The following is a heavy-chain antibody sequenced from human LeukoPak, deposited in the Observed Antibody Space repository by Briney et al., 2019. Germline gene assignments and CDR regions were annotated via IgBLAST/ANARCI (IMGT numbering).Heavy chain of an antibody. J-gene: IGHJ5*02. CDR3: ARHLEGAGPDWFDP. CDR1: GYSFTSYW. D-gene: IGHD1-26*01. CDR2: IYPGDSDT. Sequence: GESLKISCKGSGYSFTSYWIGWVRPMPGKGLEWMGIIYPGDSDTRYSPSFQGQVTISADTSISTAYLQWTSLKASDTAMYYCARHLEGAGPDWFDPWGQGTLVTASS. V-gene: IGHV5-51*01.